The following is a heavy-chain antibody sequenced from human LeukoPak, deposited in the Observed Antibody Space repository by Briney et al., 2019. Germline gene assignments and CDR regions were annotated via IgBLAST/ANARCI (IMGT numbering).Heavy chain of an antibody. CDR3: AREGFRDYYMDV. D-gene: IGHD3-10*01. V-gene: IGHV1-18*01. CDR2: ISAYNRNT. Sequence: ASVKVSCKASVYTFTSYGISWVRQAPGQGVEWMGWISAYNRNTNYAQKLQGRVTMNTDTSTSTAYMELRSLRSDDTAVYYCAREGFRDYYMDVWGKGTTVTISS. CDR1: VYTFTSYG. J-gene: IGHJ6*03.